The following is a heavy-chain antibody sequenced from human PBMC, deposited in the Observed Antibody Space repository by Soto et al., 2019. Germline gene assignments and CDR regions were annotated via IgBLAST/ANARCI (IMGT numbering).Heavy chain of an antibody. D-gene: IGHD3-10*01. CDR3: ATSLWFGTQPEI. J-gene: IGHJ4*02. CDR2: ISPSGTT. CDR1: GGSFSNNY. Sequence: QVQLQQWGAGLLKPSETLSLTCAVYGGSFSNNYWTWFRQPPGKGLEWIGEISPSGTTKYIPSLQSGGTSSVATSRKQFFLKATSVSASDRAVYYCATSLWFGTQPEIWGPGTLVTVSS. V-gene: IGHV4-34*01.